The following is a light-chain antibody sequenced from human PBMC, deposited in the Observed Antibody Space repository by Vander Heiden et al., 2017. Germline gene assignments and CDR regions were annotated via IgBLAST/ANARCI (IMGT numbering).Light chain of an antibody. Sequence: SSELTQPPSVSVSPGQTASITCSGDTLGYNYPCWDQQKPGKSPVLVIYQDSKRPAGIPERFAGSNSGNTATLNSSGTQEMDEADYYCQAWDSSTQVVCGGGTKLTVL. J-gene: IGLJ2*01. CDR2: QDS. V-gene: IGLV3-1*01. CDR3: QAWDSSTQVV. CDR1: TLGYNY.